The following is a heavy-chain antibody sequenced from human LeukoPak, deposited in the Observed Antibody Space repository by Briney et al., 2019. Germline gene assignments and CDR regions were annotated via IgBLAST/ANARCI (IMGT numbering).Heavy chain of an antibody. V-gene: IGHV1-2*02. CDR3: ARNKGRAVAYFDY. Sequence: ASVKVSCKASGYTFTGYYMHWVRQAPGQGLEWMGWINPNSGGTNYAQKFQGRVTMTRDTSISTAYMELSRLRSDDTAVYYCARNKGRAVAYFDYWGQGTLVTVSS. CDR2: INPNSGGT. CDR1: GYTFTGYY. J-gene: IGHJ4*02. D-gene: IGHD6-19*01.